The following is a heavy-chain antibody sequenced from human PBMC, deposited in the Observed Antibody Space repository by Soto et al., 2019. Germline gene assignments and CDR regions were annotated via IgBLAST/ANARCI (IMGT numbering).Heavy chain of an antibody. CDR2: IKRQTEGGTT. J-gene: IGHJ4*02. CDR3: TTDPPAGSRAIDY. CDR1: GFSFSDAW. V-gene: IGHV3-15*07. Sequence: GGSLRLSCVGSGFSFSDAWMSWVRQAPGKGLEWVGRIKRQTEGGTTDYPASVKGRFIISRDDSENTLYLQMNSLKTEDTAMYYCTTDPPAGSRAIDYWGQGTRVTVSS.